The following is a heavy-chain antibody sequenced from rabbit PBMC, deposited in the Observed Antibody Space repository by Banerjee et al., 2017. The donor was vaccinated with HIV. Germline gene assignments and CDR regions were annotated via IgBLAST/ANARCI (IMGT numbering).Heavy chain of an antibody. CDR3: ARQSYGDYSNYNL. Sequence: QSLEESGGDLVKPGASLTLTCTASGFTLSSYYMCWVRQAPGKGLEWIACIYGGDGSTYYASWVNGRFTISKTSSTTVTLQMTSLTAADTATYFCARQSYGDYSNYNLWGQGTLVTVS. CDR2: IYGGDGST. CDR1: GFTLSSYY. D-gene: IGHD2-1*01. V-gene: IGHV1S40*01. J-gene: IGHJ4*01.